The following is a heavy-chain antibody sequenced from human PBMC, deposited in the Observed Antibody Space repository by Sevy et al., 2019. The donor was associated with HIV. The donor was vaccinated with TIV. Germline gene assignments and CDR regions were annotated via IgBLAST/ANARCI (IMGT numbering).Heavy chain of an antibody. V-gene: IGHV4-59*01. CDR3: ARVSTTRPRVLDY. Sequence: SQTLSLTCSVSGGSISRYFWTWVRQSPGKGLEWIGNIYFTGNTDYSPSLKGRVTLSLDTSKSQFSLTLKSVTAADTAIYFCARVSTTRPRVLDYWGQGTLVTVSS. J-gene: IGHJ4*02. CDR2: IYFTGNT. CDR1: GGSISRYF. D-gene: IGHD1-1*01.